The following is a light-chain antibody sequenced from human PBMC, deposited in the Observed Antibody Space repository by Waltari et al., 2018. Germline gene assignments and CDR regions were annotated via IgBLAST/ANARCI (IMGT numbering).Light chain of an antibody. CDR3: QSADTSGTYVV. V-gene: IGLV3-25*03. Sequence: SYELTQPPSVSMSPGQPARITCSGDALPNQYASWYQQKAGPAPVVVIHKDSERPSGIPERFSGSSSGTTVTLTISEVQAEDEADYYCQSADTSGTYVVFGGGTKLTVL. J-gene: IGLJ2*01. CDR2: KDS. CDR1: ALPNQY.